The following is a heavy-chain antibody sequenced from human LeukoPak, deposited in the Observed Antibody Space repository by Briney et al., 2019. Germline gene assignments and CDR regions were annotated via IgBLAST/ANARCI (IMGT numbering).Heavy chain of an antibody. V-gene: IGHV3-23*01. CDR1: GSTFSSYA. D-gene: IGHD3-16*01. CDR3: AKGGGGSSREY. CDR2: ISGSGGST. J-gene: IGHJ4*02. Sequence: HSGGSLRLSCAASGSTFSSYAMSWVRQAPGKGLEWVSAISGSGGSTYYADSVKGRFTISRDNSKNTLYLQMNSLRAEDTAVYYCAKGGGGSSREYWGQGTLVTVSS.